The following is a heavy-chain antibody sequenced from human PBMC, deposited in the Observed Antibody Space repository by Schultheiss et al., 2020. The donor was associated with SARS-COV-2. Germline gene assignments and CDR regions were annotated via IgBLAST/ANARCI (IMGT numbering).Heavy chain of an antibody. CDR1: GGSISSYY. CDR3: ARFLVVGFGMDV. CDR2: IYYSGST. J-gene: IGHJ6*02. D-gene: IGHD2-15*01. V-gene: IGHV4-59*01. Sequence: SETLSLTCTVSGGSISSYYWSWIRQPPGKGLEWIGYIYYSGSTNYNPSLKSRVTISVDTSKNQFSLKLSSVTAADTAVYYCARFLVVGFGMDVWGQGTTVTVSS.